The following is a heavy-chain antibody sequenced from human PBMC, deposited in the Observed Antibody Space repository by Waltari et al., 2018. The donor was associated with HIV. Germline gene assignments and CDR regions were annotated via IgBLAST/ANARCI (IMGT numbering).Heavy chain of an antibody. D-gene: IGHD4-17*01. CDR2: IYPGDSDT. J-gene: IGHJ6*02. CDR1: GYNFTSYW. V-gene: IGHV5-51*01. Sequence: EVQLVPSGAEVKKPGESLKLSCKGSGYNFTSYWIGWARPMPGKGLEWMGIIYPGDSDTRYSPSFQGQVTISADKSISTAYLQWSSLKASDTAMYYCARLPDTVTHGMDVWGQGTTVTVSS. CDR3: ARLPDTVTHGMDV.